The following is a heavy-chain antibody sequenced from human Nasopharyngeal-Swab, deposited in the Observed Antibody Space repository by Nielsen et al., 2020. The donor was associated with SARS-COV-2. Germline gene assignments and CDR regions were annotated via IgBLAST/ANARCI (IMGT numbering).Heavy chain of an antibody. CDR1: GGSFSGYH. D-gene: IGHD6-13*01. J-gene: IGHJ4*02. CDR3: ARQGLYSSDY. Sequence: SQTLSLTCAVYGGSFSGYHWSWIRQPPGKGLEWIGEINHSGGTNYNPSLKSRVTISVDKSKNQFSLKLSSVTAADTAVYYCARQGLYSSDYWGQGTLVIVSS. V-gene: IGHV4-34*01. CDR2: INHSGGT.